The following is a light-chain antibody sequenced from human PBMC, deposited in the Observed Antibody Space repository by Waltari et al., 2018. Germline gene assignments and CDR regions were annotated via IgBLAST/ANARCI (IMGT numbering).Light chain of an antibody. CDR1: QRVSSF. Sequence: EVVLTQSPATLSLSPGERATLSCRASQRVSSFLAWYQQKPGQAPRLLIYDASNRATGIPARFSGSGSGTDFTLTISSLEPEDFAVYYCQQRSNVLFAFGPGTKVDIK. CDR2: DAS. CDR3: QQRSNVLFA. J-gene: IGKJ3*01. V-gene: IGKV3-11*01.